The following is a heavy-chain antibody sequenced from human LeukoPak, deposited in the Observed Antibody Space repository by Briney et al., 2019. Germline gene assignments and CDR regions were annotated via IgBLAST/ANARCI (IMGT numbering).Heavy chain of an antibody. CDR3: AKEPYSSGWYPFDY. D-gene: IGHD6-19*01. Sequence: GASLGLSCAASGFTFSSYAMSWVRQAPGKGLEWVSAISGSGGSTYYADSVKGRFTISRDNSKYTLYLQMNSLRAEDTAVYYCAKEPYSSGWYPFDYWGQGTLVTVSS. CDR1: GFTFSSYA. J-gene: IGHJ4*02. CDR2: ISGSGGST. V-gene: IGHV3-23*01.